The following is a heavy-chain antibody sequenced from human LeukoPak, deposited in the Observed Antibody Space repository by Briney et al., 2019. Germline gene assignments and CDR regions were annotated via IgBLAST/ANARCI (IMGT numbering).Heavy chain of an antibody. Sequence: GGSLRLSCAASGFTFSGSAMHWVRQASGKGLEWVGRIRSKANSYATAYAASVKGRFTISRDDSKNTAYLQMNSLKTEDTAVYYCTRRCEPFSSTSCSDAFDIWGQGTMVTVSS. D-gene: IGHD2-2*01. CDR2: IRSKANSYAT. CDR3: TRRCEPFSSTSCSDAFDI. CDR1: GFTFSGSA. V-gene: IGHV3-73*01. J-gene: IGHJ3*02.